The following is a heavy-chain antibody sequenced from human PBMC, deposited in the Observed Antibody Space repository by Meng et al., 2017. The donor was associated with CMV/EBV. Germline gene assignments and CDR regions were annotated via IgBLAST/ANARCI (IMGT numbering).Heavy chain of an antibody. CDR2: ISSSSSYI. CDR1: GFTFSSYS. CDR3: ARDQWEHYFDF. J-gene: IGHJ4*02. Sequence: GGPLRLSCAASGFTFSSYSMNWVRQAPGKGLEWVSSISSSSSYIYYADSVKGRFTISRDNAKNSLYLQMNSLRAEDTAVYYCARDQWEHYFDFWGQGALVTVSS. V-gene: IGHV3-21*01. D-gene: IGHD1-26*01.